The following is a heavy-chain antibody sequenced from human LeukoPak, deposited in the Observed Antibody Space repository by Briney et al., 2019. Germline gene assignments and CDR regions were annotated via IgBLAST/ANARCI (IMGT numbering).Heavy chain of an antibody. J-gene: IGHJ4*02. CDR2: IWYDGSNK. V-gene: IGHV3-33*06. CDR3: AKSSGWQLDY. CDR1: GFNFRSYG. D-gene: IGHD6-19*01. Sequence: GGSLRLSCAASGFNFRSYGMHWVRQAPGKGLEWVAVIWYDGSNKYYADSVKGRFTISRDNSKNTLYLQMNILRAEDTAVYYCAKSSGWQLDYWGQGTLVTVSP.